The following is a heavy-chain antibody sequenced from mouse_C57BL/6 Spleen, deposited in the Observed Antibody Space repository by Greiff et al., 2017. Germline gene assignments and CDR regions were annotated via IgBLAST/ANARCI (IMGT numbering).Heavy chain of an antibody. D-gene: IGHD1-1*01. J-gene: IGHJ2*01. CDR1: GYSFTSYY. CDR2: IYPGSGNT. Sequence: QVQLQQSGPELVKPGASVKISCKASGYSFTSYYIHWVKQRPGQGLEWIGWIYPGSGNTKYNEKFKGKATLTADTSSSTAYMQLSSQTSEDSAVYYGARAYGSSYLDYWGQGTTLTVSS. CDR3: ARAYGSSYLDY. V-gene: IGHV1-66*01.